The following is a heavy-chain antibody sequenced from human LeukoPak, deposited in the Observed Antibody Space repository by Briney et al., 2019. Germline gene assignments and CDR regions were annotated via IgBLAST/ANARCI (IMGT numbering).Heavy chain of an antibody. D-gene: IGHD6-13*01. CDR3: AKPEYSSSSIRFDY. CDR2: ISSSSRTI. J-gene: IGHJ4*02. V-gene: IGHV3-48*02. CDR1: GFTFSSYS. Sequence: GESLRLSCAASGFTFSSYSMNWVRQAPGKGLEWVSYISSSSRTIYYADSVKGRFTISRDSAKNSLYLQMNSLRDEDTAVYYCAKPEYSSSSIRFDYWGQGTLVTVSS.